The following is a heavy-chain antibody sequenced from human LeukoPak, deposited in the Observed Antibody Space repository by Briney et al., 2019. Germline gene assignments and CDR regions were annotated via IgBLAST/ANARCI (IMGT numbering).Heavy chain of an antibody. CDR2: IRGSSTPI. V-gene: IGHV3-11*01. CDR3: ARNRRDRSGYYQDFDY. J-gene: IGHJ4*02. D-gene: IGHD3-22*01. Sequence: GGSLRLSCAASGFTFSDYHMSWIRQAPGKELEWVSYIRGSSTPIHYADSVKGRFTISRDNAKNSLYLQMDTLRVEDTAVYYCARNRRDRSGYYQDFDYWGQGTLVTVSS. CDR1: GFTFSDYH.